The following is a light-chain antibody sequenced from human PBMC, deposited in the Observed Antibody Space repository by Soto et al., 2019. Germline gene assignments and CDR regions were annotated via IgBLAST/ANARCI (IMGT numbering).Light chain of an antibody. CDR1: QGISSW. V-gene: IGKV1-12*01. Sequence: GGRVTITCRATQGISSWLAWYQQKPGKAPKLLIYAASSLQSGVPSRFSGSGSGTDFTLTINNLQPEDFATYYCQQANSFPRTFGPGTKVDIK. CDR3: QQANSFPRT. CDR2: AAS. J-gene: IGKJ3*01.